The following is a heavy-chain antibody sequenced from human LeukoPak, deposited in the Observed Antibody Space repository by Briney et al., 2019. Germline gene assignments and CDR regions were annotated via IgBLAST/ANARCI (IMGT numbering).Heavy chain of an antibody. CDR1: GYSFTSYW. CDR2: IYPGDSDT. Sequence: GESLKISCKGSGYSFTSYWIGWVRQMPGKGVEWMGIIYPGDSDTRYSPSFQGQVTISAEKSISTAYLQWSSLKASDIAMYYCARHPISISAPNFDYWGQGTLVTASS. V-gene: IGHV5-51*01. D-gene: IGHD3-3*02. CDR3: ARHPISISAPNFDY. J-gene: IGHJ4*02.